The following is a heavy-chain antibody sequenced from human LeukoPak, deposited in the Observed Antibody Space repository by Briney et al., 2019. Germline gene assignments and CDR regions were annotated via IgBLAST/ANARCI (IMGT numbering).Heavy chain of an antibody. CDR2: INPNNGGT. J-gene: IGHJ5*02. CDR3: ARGRRFDP. Sequence: ASVTVSCKASVYTFTVYYMHWVRQAPGQGLEWMGWINPNNGGTNYAQKFQGRVTMTRDTSISTAYMELSSLTSDDTAVYYCARGRRFDPWGQGTLVTVSS. CDR1: VYTFTVYY. V-gene: IGHV1-2*02.